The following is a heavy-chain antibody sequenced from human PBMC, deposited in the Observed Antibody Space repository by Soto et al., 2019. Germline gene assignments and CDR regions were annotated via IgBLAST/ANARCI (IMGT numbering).Heavy chain of an antibody. Sequence: GGFLRLSCAASGFTFSSYSMNWVRQAPGKGLEWVSYISSSSSTIYYADSVKGRFTISRDNAKNSLYLQMNSLRDEDTAVYYCARDSEPITIFPGWPDYWGQGTLVTVSS. J-gene: IGHJ4*02. CDR2: ISSSSSTI. CDR3: ARDSEPITIFPGWPDY. D-gene: IGHD3-9*01. CDR1: GFTFSSYS. V-gene: IGHV3-48*02.